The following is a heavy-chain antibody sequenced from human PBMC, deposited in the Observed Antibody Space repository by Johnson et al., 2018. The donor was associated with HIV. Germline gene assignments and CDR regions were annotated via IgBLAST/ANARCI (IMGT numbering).Heavy chain of an antibody. CDR3: AKRRGVFYDAFDI. D-gene: IGHD6-13*01. CDR2: ICTAGDT. V-gene: IGHV3-13*01. CDR1: GFTFSSYD. Sequence: VQLVESGGGLVQPGGSLRLSCAASGFTFSSYDMHWVRQATGKGLEWVSSICTAGDTYYPGSVKGRFTISRDNAKNTLYLQMNSLRAEDTAVYYCAKRRGVFYDAFDIWGQGTMVTVSS. J-gene: IGHJ3*02.